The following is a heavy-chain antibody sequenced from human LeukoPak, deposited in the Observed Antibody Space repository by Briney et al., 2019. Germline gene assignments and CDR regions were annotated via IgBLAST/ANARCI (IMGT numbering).Heavy chain of an antibody. D-gene: IGHD6-13*01. CDR3: ARQGPRGIAAAGRDFDAFDI. Sequence: GESLKISCKSSGYSFTSYWIGWVRQMPGKGLEWMGIIYPGDSDTRYSPSFQGQVTISADKSISTAYLQWSSLKASDTAMYYCARQGPRGIAAAGRDFDAFDIWGQGTMVTVSS. V-gene: IGHV5-51*01. CDR1: GYSFTSYW. J-gene: IGHJ3*02. CDR2: IYPGDSDT.